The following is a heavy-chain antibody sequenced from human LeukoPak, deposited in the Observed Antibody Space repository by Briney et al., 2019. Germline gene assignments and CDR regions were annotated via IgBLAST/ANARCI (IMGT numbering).Heavy chain of an antibody. V-gene: IGHV3-7*01. Sequence: PGGSLRLSCAASGFTFSSYWMSWVRQAPGKGLEWVANINQDGSEKYYVDSVKGRFTISRDNAKNSLYLQMNSLRAEDTAVYHCARVRDPGAPYYYYIDVWGKGTTVTVSS. CDR1: GFTFSSYW. CDR2: INQDGSEK. J-gene: IGHJ6*03. CDR3: ARVRDPGAPYYYYIDV. D-gene: IGHD1-26*01.